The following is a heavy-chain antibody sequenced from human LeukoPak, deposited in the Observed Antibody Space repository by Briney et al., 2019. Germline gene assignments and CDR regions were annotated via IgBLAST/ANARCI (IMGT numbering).Heavy chain of an antibody. Sequence: SVKVSCKASGGTFSSYANSWVRQAPGQGLEWMGGIIPIFGTANYAQKFQGRVTITTDESTSTAYMELSSLRSEDTAVYYCARRLGYCSSTSCPFDYWGQGTLVTVSS. V-gene: IGHV1-69*05. CDR3: ARRLGYCSSTSCPFDY. D-gene: IGHD2-2*01. J-gene: IGHJ4*02. CDR1: GGTFSSYA. CDR2: IIPIFGTA.